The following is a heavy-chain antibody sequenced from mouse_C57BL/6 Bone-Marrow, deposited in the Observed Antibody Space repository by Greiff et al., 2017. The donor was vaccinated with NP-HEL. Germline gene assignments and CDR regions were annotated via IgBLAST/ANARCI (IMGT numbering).Heavy chain of an antibody. D-gene: IGHD1-1*01. Sequence: QVQLQQPGAELVKPGASVKMSCKASGYTFTSYWITWVKQRPGQGLEWIGDIYPGSGSTNYNEKFKSKATLTVDTSSSTAYIQLISLTSEDSAVYYCARSLYPYYAMDYWGQGTSVTVSS. J-gene: IGHJ4*01. CDR1: GYTFTSYW. V-gene: IGHV1-55*01. CDR3: ARSLYPYYAMDY. CDR2: IYPGSGST.